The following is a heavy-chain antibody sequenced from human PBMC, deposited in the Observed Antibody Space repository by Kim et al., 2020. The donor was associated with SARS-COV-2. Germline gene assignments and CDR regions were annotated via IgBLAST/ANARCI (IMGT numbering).Heavy chain of an antibody. D-gene: IGHD2-2*01. Sequence: VKGRFTISRDNSKNTLYLQMNSLRAEDTAVYYCARALTVVVPAAMGWCDPWGQGTLVTVSS. J-gene: IGHJ5*02. V-gene: IGHV3-30*01. CDR3: ARALTVVVPAAMGWCDP.